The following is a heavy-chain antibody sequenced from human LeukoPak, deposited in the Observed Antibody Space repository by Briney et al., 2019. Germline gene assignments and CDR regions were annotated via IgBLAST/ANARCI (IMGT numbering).Heavy chain of an antibody. CDR2: IYHTGST. J-gene: IGHJ3*02. Sequence: PSETLSLTCTVSGGSISSYYWSWIRQPPGKGLEWIGNIYHTGSTYYNVSLHSRVTISLDTSNNQFSLKLNSVTAADTAVYYCARLSVSLNAFDMWGQGTMVTVSS. V-gene: IGHV4-59*08. CDR3: ARLSVSLNAFDM. CDR1: GGSISSYY.